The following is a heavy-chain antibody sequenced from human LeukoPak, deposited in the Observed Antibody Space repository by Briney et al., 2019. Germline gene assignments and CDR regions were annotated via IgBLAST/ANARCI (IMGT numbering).Heavy chain of an antibody. D-gene: IGHD2-15*01. J-gene: IGHJ4*02. Sequence: ASVKVSCKASGYTFTGYYMHWVRQAPGQGLEWMGWINPNSGGTNYAQKFQGRVTMTRDTSISTAYMELGRLRSDDTAVYYCARDPYCSGGSCYSPPDYWGQGTLVTVSS. V-gene: IGHV1-2*02. CDR2: INPNSGGT. CDR1: GYTFTGYY. CDR3: ARDPYCSGGSCYSPPDY.